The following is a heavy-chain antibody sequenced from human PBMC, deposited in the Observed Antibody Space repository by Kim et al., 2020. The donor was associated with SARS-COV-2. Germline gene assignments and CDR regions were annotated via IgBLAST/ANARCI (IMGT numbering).Heavy chain of an antibody. V-gene: IGHV3-74*01. J-gene: IGHJ6*03. CDR3: ARGAMVRGAYYMDV. Sequence: ANSAKSPFTVSRDNAKSTQYLQMNSLRAADTAVYYCARGAMVRGAYYMDVWGKGTTVTVSS. D-gene: IGHD3-10*01.